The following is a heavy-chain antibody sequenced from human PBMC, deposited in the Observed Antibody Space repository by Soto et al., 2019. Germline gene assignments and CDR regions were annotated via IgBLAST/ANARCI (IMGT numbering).Heavy chain of an antibody. D-gene: IGHD6-13*01. J-gene: IGHJ3*02. Sequence: PSETLSLTCNVSGDSFRGYYWSWIREPPGKGLEWIGYIYSSGSTNYNPSLNTRVTISVDTSKNRISLKLRSVTAADTAIYYCVRVGKTSSNAAFDIWGQGTKVTVSS. CDR1: GDSFRGYY. CDR3: VRVGKTSSNAAFDI. CDR2: IYSSGST. V-gene: IGHV4-59*01.